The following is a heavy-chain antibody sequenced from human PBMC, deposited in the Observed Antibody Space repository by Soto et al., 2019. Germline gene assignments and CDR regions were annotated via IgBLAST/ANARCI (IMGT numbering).Heavy chain of an antibody. Sequence: TSETLSLTCTVYGGSFSIYYWSWIRQPPGKGLEWIGEITNNGSTSYNPSLKSRVTISVDTSKNQFSLKLRSVTAADTAVYYCARGNWFDSWGQGTLVTVS. CDR1: GGSFSIYY. CDR2: ITNNGST. CDR3: ARGNWFDS. V-gene: IGHV4-34*01. J-gene: IGHJ5*01.